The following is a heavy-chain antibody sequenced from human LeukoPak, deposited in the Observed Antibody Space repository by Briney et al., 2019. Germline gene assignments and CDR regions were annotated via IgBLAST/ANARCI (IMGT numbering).Heavy chain of an antibody. CDR2: ISDSGGST. V-gene: IGHV3-23*01. J-gene: IGHJ4*02. Sequence: GGSLRLSCAASGLTFSSFAMSWVRQAPGEGLEWVSAISDSGGSTYYADSVKGRFPISRDNSKNTLYLQMHSLRAEDTALYYCAKGTLAVAGRYYFDHWGQGTLVTVSS. CDR1: GLTFSSFA. CDR3: AKGTLAVAGRYYFDH. D-gene: IGHD6-19*01.